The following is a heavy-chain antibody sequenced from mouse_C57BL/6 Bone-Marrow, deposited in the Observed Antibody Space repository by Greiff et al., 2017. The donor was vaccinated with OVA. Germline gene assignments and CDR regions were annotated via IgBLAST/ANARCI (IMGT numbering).Heavy chain of an antibody. CDR2: ISNGGGST. J-gene: IGHJ3*01. Sequence: EVQVVESGGGLVQPGGSLKLSCAASGFTFSDYYMYWVRQTPEKRLEWVAYISNGGGSTYYPDTVKGRFTISRDNAKNTLYLQMSRLKSEDTAMYYCATPYYGSSPAWFAYWGQGTLVTVSA. V-gene: IGHV5-12*01. CDR1: GFTFSDYY. CDR3: ATPYYGSSPAWFAY. D-gene: IGHD1-1*01.